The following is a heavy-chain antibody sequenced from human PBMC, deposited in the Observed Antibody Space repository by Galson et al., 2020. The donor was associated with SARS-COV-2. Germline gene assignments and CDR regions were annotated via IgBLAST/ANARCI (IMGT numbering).Heavy chain of an antibody. CDR2: ISYDGSNK. D-gene: IGHD1-26*01. Sequence: WVRQAPGKGLEWVAVISYDGSNKYYADSVKGRFTISRDNSKNTLYLQMNSLRAEDTAVYYCAACIVGATKREYYYYYGMDVWGQGTTVTVSS. J-gene: IGHJ6*02. V-gene: IGHV3-30*03. CDR3: AACIVGATKREYYYYYGMDV.